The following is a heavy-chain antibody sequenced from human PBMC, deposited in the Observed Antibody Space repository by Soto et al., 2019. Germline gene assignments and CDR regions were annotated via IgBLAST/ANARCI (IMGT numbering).Heavy chain of an antibody. D-gene: IGHD6-19*01. J-gene: IGHJ4*02. CDR1: GFTFSSYG. V-gene: IGHV3-30*18. CDR2: ISYDGSNK. Sequence: QVQLVESGGGVVQPGRSLRLSCAASGFTFSSYGMHWVRQAPGKGLEWVAVISYDGSNKYYADSVKGRFTISRDNSKNTLYLQMNSLRAEDTAVYYCAKDLGSVADHWGQGTLVTVSS. CDR3: AKDLGSVADH.